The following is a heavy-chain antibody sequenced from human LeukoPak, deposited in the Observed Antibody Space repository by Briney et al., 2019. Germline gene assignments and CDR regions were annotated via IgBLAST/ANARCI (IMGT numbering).Heavy chain of an antibody. V-gene: IGHV1-18*01. CDR1: GYTFTIYG. Sequence: AAVKVSSKASGYTFTIYGISWGRQAPGQGGEWMGWISAYNGNTNYAQKLQGRVTMTTDTSTSTAYMELRSLRSDDTAVYYCARALDSSSCFDYWGQGTLVTVSS. D-gene: IGHD6-13*01. CDR2: ISAYNGNT. J-gene: IGHJ4*02. CDR3: ARALDSSSCFDY.